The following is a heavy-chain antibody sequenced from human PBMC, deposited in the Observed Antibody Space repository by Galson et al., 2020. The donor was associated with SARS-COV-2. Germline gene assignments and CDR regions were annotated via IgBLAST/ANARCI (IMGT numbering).Heavy chain of an antibody. CDR3: ARGIPPFDY. D-gene: IGHD2-21*01. CDR2: ISYDGSNK. CDR1: GFTFSSSA. V-gene: IGHV3-30-3*01. Sequence: TGGSLRLSCAASGFTFSSSAMHWVRQAPGKGLEWVAVISYDGSNKYYADSVKGRFTISRDNSKNTLYLQMNSLRAEDTAVYYCARGIPPFDYWGQGTLVTVSS. J-gene: IGHJ4*02.